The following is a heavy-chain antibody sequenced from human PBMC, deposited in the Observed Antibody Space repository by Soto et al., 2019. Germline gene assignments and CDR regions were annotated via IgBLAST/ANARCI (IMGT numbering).Heavy chain of an antibody. CDR2: IYYSGST. CDR1: GGSISSYY. CDR3: ARGGRAIWYQLLFDPGVEYYGMDV. J-gene: IGHJ6*02. Sequence: PSETLSLTCTVSGGSISSYYWSWIRQPPGKGLEWIGYIYYSGSTNYNPSLKSRVTISVDTSKNQFSLKLSSVTAADTAVYYCARGGRAIWYQLLFDPGVEYYGMDVWGQGTTVTVSS. V-gene: IGHV4-59*01. D-gene: IGHD2-2*01.